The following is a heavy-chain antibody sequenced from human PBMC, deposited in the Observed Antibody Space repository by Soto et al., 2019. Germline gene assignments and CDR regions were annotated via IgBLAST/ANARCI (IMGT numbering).Heavy chain of an antibody. D-gene: IGHD3-10*01. CDR2: IKGKDVGGAT. CDR3: ITAHRGP. CDR1: GLSFTYAW. J-gene: IGHJ5*02. Sequence: EVQLVESGGGLVEPGGSLRLSCAASGLSFTYAWMSWVRQAPGKGLEWVGRIKGKDVGGATDFAAPVRGRFTISTDDSKNTLYLQMNSLKIEDTAIYYCITAHRGPCGQGTLVTVSS. V-gene: IGHV3-15*01.